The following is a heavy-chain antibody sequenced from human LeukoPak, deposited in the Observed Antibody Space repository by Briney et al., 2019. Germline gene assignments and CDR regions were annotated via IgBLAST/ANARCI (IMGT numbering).Heavy chain of an antibody. Sequence: GGSLRLSCAASGFTFSSYAMNWVRQAPGKGLEWVSTISGSGGSTYYADSVKGRFTSSRDNSKNTLCLQMNSLRAEDTAVYYCAKSRGSSAYYNFDYWGQGALVTVSS. CDR1: GFTFSSYA. CDR3: AKSRGSSAYYNFDY. J-gene: IGHJ4*02. CDR2: ISGSGGST. V-gene: IGHV3-23*01. D-gene: IGHD3-22*01.